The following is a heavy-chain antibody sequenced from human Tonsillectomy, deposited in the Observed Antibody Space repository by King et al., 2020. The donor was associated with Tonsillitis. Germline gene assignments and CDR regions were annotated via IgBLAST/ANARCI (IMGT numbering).Heavy chain of an antibody. J-gene: IGHJ3*02. CDR2: IYYSGIT. CDR1: GGSISSYY. CDR3: ARQTYYSGMSLNTFDI. D-gene: IGHD4-11*01. Sequence: VQLQESGPGLVKPSETLSLTCTVSGGSISSYYWSWIRQPPGKRLEWIGYIYYSGITDYNPSLKSRVTISVDMSKNQFSLKLTSVTAADTAVYYCARQTYYSGMSLNTFDIWVQGTMVTVSS. V-gene: IGHV4-59*01.